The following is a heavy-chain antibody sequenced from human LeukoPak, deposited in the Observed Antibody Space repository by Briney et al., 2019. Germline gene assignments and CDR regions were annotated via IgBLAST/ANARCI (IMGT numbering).Heavy chain of an antibody. CDR2: ISSSDIV. Sequence: AETLTLTCTVSRGSISGSIRSYYWSWLRQPPGKGLEWIGYISSSDIVNDNPSLRSRVTISVDTSKKQFFLNLRSVSAADTAFYYCARIPLGYSGAYYFDYWGQGTLVTVSP. J-gene: IGHJ4*02. D-gene: IGHD5-12*01. CDR1: RGSISGSIRSYY. V-gene: IGHV4-4*09. CDR3: ARIPLGYSGAYYFDY.